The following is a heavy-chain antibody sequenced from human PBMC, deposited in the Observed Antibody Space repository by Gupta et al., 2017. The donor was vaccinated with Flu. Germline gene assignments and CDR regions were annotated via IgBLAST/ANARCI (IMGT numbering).Heavy chain of an antibody. D-gene: IGHD3-22*01. CDR2: IRSIADGGLT. CDR3: ASHPTDEDDSNDYPDS. CDR1: EFTFNNVW. Sequence: EVQLVESGGGFVKPGGSLRLSCAASEFTFNNVWMSWLRQAPGKGLGWVGRIRSIADGGLTAYAVPGKVRFSISRDDSKNTLYLQMSSPKNADKAVYYCASHPTDEDDSNDYPDSWGQGVLVTVSS. J-gene: IGHJ4*02. V-gene: IGHV3-15*01.